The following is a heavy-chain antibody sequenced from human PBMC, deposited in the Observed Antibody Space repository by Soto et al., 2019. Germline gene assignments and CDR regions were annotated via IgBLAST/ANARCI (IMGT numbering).Heavy chain of an antibody. CDR2: INPNSGDT. Sequence: ASVKVSCKASGYTFTANYMHWVRQAPGQGLEWMGWINPNSGDTNYAQEFQGRVTMTRDSSISTAYMELNRLSSVDSAVFYCARGWSSTAAGIDYWGQGTLVTVSS. CDR1: GYTFTANY. J-gene: IGHJ4*02. CDR3: ARGWSSTAAGIDY. V-gene: IGHV1-2*02. D-gene: IGHD2-15*01.